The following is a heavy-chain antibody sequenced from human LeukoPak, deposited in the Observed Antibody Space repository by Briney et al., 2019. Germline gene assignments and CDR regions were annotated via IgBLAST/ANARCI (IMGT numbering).Heavy chain of an antibody. CDR2: ISSSGSTI. D-gene: IGHD1-26*01. CDR3: AKAVVGATTWDFDY. J-gene: IGHJ4*02. CDR1: GFTFSDYY. V-gene: IGHV3-11*01. Sequence: GGSLRLSCAASGFTFSDYYMSWIRQAPGKGLEWVSYISSSGSTIYYADSVKGRFTISRDNAKNSLYLQMNSLRAEDTAVYYCAKAVVGATTWDFDYWGQGTLVTVSS.